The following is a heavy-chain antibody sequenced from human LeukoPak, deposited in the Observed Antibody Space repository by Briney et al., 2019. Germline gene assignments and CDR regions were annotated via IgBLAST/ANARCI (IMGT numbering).Heavy chain of an antibody. J-gene: IGHJ4*02. CDR1: GYTFTSYG. CDR2: INPSGGST. Sequence: ASVKVSCKASGYTFTSYGISWVRQAPGQGLEWMAVINPSGGSTSFAQKFQGRVTMTRDMSTSTVYMDLSSLTSEDTAVYYCARESTSGSYFDLWGQGTLVSVSS. CDR3: ARESTSGSYFDL. V-gene: IGHV1-46*01. D-gene: IGHD1-26*01.